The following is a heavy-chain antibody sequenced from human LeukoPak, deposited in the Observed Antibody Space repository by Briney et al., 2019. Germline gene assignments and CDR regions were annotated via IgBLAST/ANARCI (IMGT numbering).Heavy chain of an antibody. CDR3: ARGPKTYYDFWSGYYGGCFDY. CDR1: GGSFSGYY. Sequence: SETLSLTCAVYGGSFSGYYWSWIRQPPGKGLEWIGEINYSGSTNYNPSLKSRVTISVDTSKNQFSLKLSSVTAADTAVYYCARGPKTYYDFWSGYYGGCFDYWGQGTLVTVSS. D-gene: IGHD3-3*01. V-gene: IGHV4-34*01. CDR2: INYSGST. J-gene: IGHJ4*02.